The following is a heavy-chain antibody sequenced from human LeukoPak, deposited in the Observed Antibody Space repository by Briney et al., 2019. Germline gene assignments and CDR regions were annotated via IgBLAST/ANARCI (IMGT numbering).Heavy chain of an antibody. D-gene: IGHD2-21*02. V-gene: IGHV3-7*05. J-gene: IGHJ3*02. CDR3: ARDCGSDCSQAFDI. Sequence: GGSLRLSCAASGFTFSNYWMSWVHQAPGKGLEWVADIKQDGTQKYYVDSVEGRFTISRDNAKNSLYLQMNSLGVEDTAVYYCARDCGSDCSQAFDIWGQGTMVTVSS. CDR2: IKQDGTQK. CDR1: GFTFSNYW.